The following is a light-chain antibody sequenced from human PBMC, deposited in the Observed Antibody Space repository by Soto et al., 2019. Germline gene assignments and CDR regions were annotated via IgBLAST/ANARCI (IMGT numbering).Light chain of an antibody. J-gene: IGKJ2*01. CDR2: GAS. CDR3: QQYGGSPLYT. CDR1: QSVSSSY. Sequence: EIVLTQSPGTLSLSPGERATLSCRVSQSVSSSYLAWYQQKPGQAPTLLIYGASSRVTGIPDRFSGSGSGTDFTLTISRLEPEDFAVYYCQQYGGSPLYTFGQGTKLEIK. V-gene: IGKV3-20*01.